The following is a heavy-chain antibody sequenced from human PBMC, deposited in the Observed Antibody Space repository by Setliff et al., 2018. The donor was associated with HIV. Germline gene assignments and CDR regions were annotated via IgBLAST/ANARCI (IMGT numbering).Heavy chain of an antibody. Sequence: HPGGSLRLSCEASGFTFSAFFMTWVRLAPGKGLEWVAGISGSGNTTFHSDSLRGRFVASRDNSRNRLYLQMNSLRVEDTAVYFCAKRRSRYGSDSSYPLDLWGPGTLVTVSS. CDR3: AKRRSRYGSDSSYPLDL. CDR1: GFTFSAFF. CDR2: ISGSGNTT. J-gene: IGHJ5*02. D-gene: IGHD3-10*01. V-gene: IGHV3-23*01.